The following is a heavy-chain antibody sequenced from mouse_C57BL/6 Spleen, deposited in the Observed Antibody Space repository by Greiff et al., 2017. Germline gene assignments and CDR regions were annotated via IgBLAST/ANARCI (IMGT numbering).Heavy chain of an antibody. CDR1: GYTFTSYW. CDR3: ARWWLLRRGYFDD. V-gene: IGHV1-55*01. Sequence: QVQLQQPGAELVKPGASVKMSCKASGYTFTSYWLTWVKQRPGQGLEWIGDIYPGSGSTNYNAKFKSKATLTVDTSSSTAYMQLSSLTSEDSAVYYCARWWLLRRGYFDDWGQGTTLTVSS. D-gene: IGHD2-3*01. J-gene: IGHJ2*01. CDR2: IYPGSGST.